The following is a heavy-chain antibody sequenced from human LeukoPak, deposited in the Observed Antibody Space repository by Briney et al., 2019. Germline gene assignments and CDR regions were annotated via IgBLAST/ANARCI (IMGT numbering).Heavy chain of an antibody. CDR1: GFTFSSYS. Sequence: GGSLRLSCAASGFTFSSYSMNWVRQAPGKGLEWVSSISSSSSYIYYADSVKGRFTISRDNAKNSLYLQMNSLRAEDTAVYYCAREYCSGGSCYVFDYWGQGTLVTVSS. D-gene: IGHD2-15*01. CDR3: AREYCSGGSCYVFDY. J-gene: IGHJ4*02. V-gene: IGHV3-21*01. CDR2: ISSSSSYI.